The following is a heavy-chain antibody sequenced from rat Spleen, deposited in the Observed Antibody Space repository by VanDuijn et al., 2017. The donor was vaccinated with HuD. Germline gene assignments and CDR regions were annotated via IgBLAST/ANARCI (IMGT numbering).Heavy chain of an antibody. V-gene: IGHV5-19*01. J-gene: IGHJ3*01. CDR3: AAAGTRVSRFAY. CDR1: GFTFSTYG. CDR2: VSPTAGST. Sequence: EVQLVESGGGLVQPGRSLKLSCAASGFTFSTYGMHWVRQTPTKGLEWVASVSPTAGSTYYRDSVKGRFAISRDNAENSVYLQMNSLRSEDTATYYCAAAGTRVSRFAYWGQGTLVTVSS. D-gene: IGHD1-4*01.